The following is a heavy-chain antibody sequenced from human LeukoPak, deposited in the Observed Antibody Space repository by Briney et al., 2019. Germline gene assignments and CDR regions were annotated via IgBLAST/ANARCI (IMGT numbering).Heavy chain of an antibody. V-gene: IGHV3-23*01. D-gene: IGHD4-17*01. CDR1: GFTFSSYA. Sequence: PGGSLRLSCAASGFTFSSYAMSWVRQAPGKGLEWVSAISSSGGSTYYADSVKGRFTISRDNSKNTLYLQMNSLRAEDTAVYYCAKDPSRGLRSGNFDYWGQGTLVTVSS. J-gene: IGHJ4*02. CDR3: AKDPSRGLRSGNFDY. CDR2: ISSSGGST.